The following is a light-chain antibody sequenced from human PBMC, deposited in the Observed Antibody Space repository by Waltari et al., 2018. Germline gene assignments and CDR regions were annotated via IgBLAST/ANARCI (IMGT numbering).Light chain of an antibody. V-gene: IGKV3-11*01. CDR3: QQRRDWPLT. CDR1: QSVSRD. J-gene: IGKJ4*01. Sequence: EIVLTQSPATLSLSPGERASLSCRARQSVSRDLAWYRQKPGQAPRLLIFDASIRATGTPARFSGSGSGTDFTLTISSLDSEDFAIYYCQQRRDWPLTFGGGTKVEIK. CDR2: DAS.